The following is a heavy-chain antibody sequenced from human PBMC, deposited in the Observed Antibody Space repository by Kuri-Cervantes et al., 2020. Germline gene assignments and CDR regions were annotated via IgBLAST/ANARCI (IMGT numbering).Heavy chain of an antibody. CDR3: AIPIGGSYGEEI. V-gene: IGHV3-11*01. Sequence: GESLKISCAASGFTFSDYYMSWIRQAPGKGLEWVSYISSSGSTMYYADSVKGRFTISRDNAKNSLYLQMNSLRAEDTAVYYCAIPIGGSYGEEIWGQGTMVTVSS. CDR1: GFTFSDYY. D-gene: IGHD1-26*01. CDR2: ISSSGSTM. J-gene: IGHJ3*02.